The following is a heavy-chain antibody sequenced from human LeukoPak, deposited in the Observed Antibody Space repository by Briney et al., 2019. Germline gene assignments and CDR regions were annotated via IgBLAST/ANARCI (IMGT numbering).Heavy chain of an antibody. CDR1: EFTFSSYW. D-gene: IGHD4-17*01. CDR2: IKQDEGEK. Sequence: GGSLRLSCAASEFTFSSYWMSWVRQAPGKGLEWVANIKQDEGEKYYLDSVKGRFTVSRDNAKNSLYLQMNSLRAEDTAVYYCARVGARQILEYWGQGTLVTVSS. CDR3: ARVGARQILEY. J-gene: IGHJ4*02. V-gene: IGHV3-7*01.